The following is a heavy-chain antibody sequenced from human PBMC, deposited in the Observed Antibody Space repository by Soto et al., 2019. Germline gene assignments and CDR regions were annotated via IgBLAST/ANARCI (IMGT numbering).Heavy chain of an antibody. V-gene: IGHV1-69*13. Sequence: ASVKVSCKASGGTFSSYAISWVRQAPGQGLEWMGGIIPIFGTANYAQKFQGRVTITADESTSTAYMELSSLRSEDTAVYYCARDSGYGSGSFGYWGQGTLVTVSS. CDR1: GGTFSSYA. CDR2: IIPIFGTA. J-gene: IGHJ4*02. D-gene: IGHD3-10*01. CDR3: ARDSGYGSGSFGY.